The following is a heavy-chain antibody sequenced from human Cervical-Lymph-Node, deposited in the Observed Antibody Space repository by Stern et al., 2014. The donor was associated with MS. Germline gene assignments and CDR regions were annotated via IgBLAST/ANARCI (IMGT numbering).Heavy chain of an antibody. V-gene: IGHV1-69*01. J-gene: IGHJ4*02. D-gene: IGHD5-18*01. CDR3: ARQRGYSYGPFNY. CDR1: GDTFSSYA. CDR2: IIPIFRAA. Sequence: QVQLVQSGAEVKKPGSSVKVSCKASGDTFSSYAFSWVRQAPGQGLAWMGGIIPIFRAANYAQKFQGGVTIAADESTSTVCMELSSLRYEDTAMYYCARQRGYSYGPFNYWGQGTLVTVSS.